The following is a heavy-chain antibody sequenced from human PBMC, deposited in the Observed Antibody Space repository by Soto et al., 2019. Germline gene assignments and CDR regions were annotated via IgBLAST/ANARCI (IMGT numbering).Heavy chain of an antibody. V-gene: IGHV6-1*01. Sequence: SQTLSLTCAISGDSVSSNSAAWNWIRQSPSRGLEWLGRTYYRSKWYNDYAVSVKSRITINPDTSKNQFSLQLNSVTPEDTAVYYCARDRAPSCSSTICYQGYYGMDVWGQGTTVTVSS. CDR2: TYYRSKWYN. J-gene: IGHJ6*02. D-gene: IGHD2-2*01. CDR1: GDSVSSNSAA. CDR3: ARDRAPSCSSTICYQGYYGMDV.